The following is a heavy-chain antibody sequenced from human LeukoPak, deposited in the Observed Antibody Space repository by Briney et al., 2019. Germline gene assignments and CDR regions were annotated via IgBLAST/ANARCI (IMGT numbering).Heavy chain of an antibody. CDR2: VSTNGDVT. CDR1: GLTFNSHS. V-gene: IGHV3-23*01. J-gene: IGHJ4*02. CDR3: AKKAQYNGNYPLDY. D-gene: IGHD1-26*01. Sequence: GGSLRLSCVASGLTFNSHSMSWVRQAPGMGLEWVSVVSTNGDVTLYADSVKGRFTISRDNSKNTLYLQMNSLRAEDTALYFCAKKAQYNGNYPLDYWGQGTLVTVSS.